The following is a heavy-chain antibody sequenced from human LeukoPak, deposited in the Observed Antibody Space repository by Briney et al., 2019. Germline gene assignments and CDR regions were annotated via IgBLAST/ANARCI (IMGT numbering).Heavy chain of an antibody. CDR1: GYTFTGYY. V-gene: IGHV1-2*02. D-gene: IGHD3-16*01. CDR3: AXXXXXXWAHYFYYYMDV. CDR2: INPNSGGT. J-gene: IGHJ6*03. Sequence: GASVKVSCKASGYTFTGYYMHWVRQAPGQGLEWMGWINPNSGGTNYAQKFQGRVTMTRDTSISTAYMELSRLTSDETAVDYCAXXXXXXWAHYFYYYMDVWGKGTTVTVSS.